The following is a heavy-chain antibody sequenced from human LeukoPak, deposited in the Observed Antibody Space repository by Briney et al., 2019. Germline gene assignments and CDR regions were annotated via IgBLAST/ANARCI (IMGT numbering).Heavy chain of an antibody. CDR2: INAGNGNT. D-gene: IGHD3-10*01. J-gene: IGHJ6*04. Sequence: ASVKVSCKASGYTFTSYAMHWVRQAPGQGLEWMGLINAGNGNTKYSQKFQGRVTITRDTSASTAYMEPSSLRSEDTAVYYCARTNYYGSGSYYSPGGYYGMDVWGKGTTVTVSS. V-gene: IGHV1-3*01. CDR1: GYTFTSYA. CDR3: ARTNYYGSGSYYSPGGYYGMDV.